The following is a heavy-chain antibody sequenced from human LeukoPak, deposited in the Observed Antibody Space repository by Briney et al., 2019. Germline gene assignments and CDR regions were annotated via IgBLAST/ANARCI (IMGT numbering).Heavy chain of an antibody. Sequence: GGSLRLSCAASGFTFSSYGMHWVRQAPGKGLEWVAVISYDGSNKYYADSVKGRFTISRDNSKNTLYLQMNSLRAEDTAVYYCAKADSGVEWLPLNYYYYYGMDVWGKGTTVTVSS. CDR1: GFTFSSYG. CDR3: AKADSGVEWLPLNYYYYYGMDV. V-gene: IGHV3-30*18. J-gene: IGHJ6*04. CDR2: ISYDGSNK. D-gene: IGHD3-3*01.